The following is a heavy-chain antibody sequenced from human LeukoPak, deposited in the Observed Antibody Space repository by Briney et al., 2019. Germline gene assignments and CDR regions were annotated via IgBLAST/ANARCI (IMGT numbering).Heavy chain of an antibody. CDR2: ISSSGSTI. D-gene: IGHD6-19*01. CDR3: ARGYSSGWLELLYFDY. CDR1: GFTFSSYE. V-gene: IGHV3-48*03. J-gene: IGHJ4*02. Sequence: GGSLRLSCAASGFTFSSYEMNWVRQAPGKGLEWVSYISSSGSTIYYADSVEGRFTISRDNAKNSLYLQMNSLRAEDTAVYYCARGYSSGWLELLYFDYWGQGTLVTVFS.